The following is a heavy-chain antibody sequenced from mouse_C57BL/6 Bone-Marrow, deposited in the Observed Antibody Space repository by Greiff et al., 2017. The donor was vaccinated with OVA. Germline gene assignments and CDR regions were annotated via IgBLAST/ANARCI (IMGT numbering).Heavy chain of an antibody. CDR3: ARPYGSTYFDY. J-gene: IGHJ2*01. V-gene: IGHV1-53*01. CDR1: GYTFTSYW. D-gene: IGHD1-1*01. Sequence: VKLQQPGTELVKPGASVKLPCKASGYTFTSYWMHWVKQRPGQGLEWIGNINPSNGGNNYNEKFKSKATLTVDKSSSTAYMQLSSLTSEDAAVYYCARPYGSTYFDYWGQGTTLTVSS. CDR2: INPSNGGN.